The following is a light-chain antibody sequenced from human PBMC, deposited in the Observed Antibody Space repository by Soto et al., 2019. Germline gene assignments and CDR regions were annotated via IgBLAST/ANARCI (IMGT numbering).Light chain of an antibody. J-gene: IGLJ2*01. V-gene: IGLV1-51*01. CDR2: DDD. CDR3: ATWDSSLNVVL. CDR1: TSNIGSHY. Sequence: QSVLTQPPSVSAAPGEKVTISCSGSTSNIGSHYVSWYQQFPRTAPKLLIYDDDRRPSGMPDRFSGSKSGTSATLGITGLQTGDEADYYFATWDSSLNVVLFGGGTKLTVL.